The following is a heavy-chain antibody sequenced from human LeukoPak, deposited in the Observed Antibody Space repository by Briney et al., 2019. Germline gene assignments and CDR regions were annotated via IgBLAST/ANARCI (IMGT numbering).Heavy chain of an antibody. D-gene: IGHD2-21*01. J-gene: IGHJ3*02. CDR2: IYYSGST. CDR1: GGSISSSSYY. Sequence: PSEALSLTCTVSGGSISSSSYYWGWIRQPPGKGLEWIGSIYYSGSTYYNPSLKSRVTISVDTSKNQFSLKLSSVTAADTAVYYCARHGGSYCGGDCYSFSGAFDIWGQGTMVTVSS. CDR3: ARHGGSYCGGDCYSFSGAFDI. V-gene: IGHV4-39*01.